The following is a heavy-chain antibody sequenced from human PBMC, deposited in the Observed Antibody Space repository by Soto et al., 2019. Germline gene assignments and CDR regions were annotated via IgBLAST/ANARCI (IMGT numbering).Heavy chain of an antibody. Sequence: ASVKVSCKASGYTFTGYYMYWVRQAPGQGLEWMGWINPNSGGTNYAQKFQGWVTMTRDTSISTAYMELSRLRSDDTAVYYCARSGGQEAAENYFDYWGQGTLVTVSS. J-gene: IGHJ4*02. CDR2: INPNSGGT. D-gene: IGHD6-13*01. V-gene: IGHV1-2*04. CDR3: ARSGGQEAAENYFDY. CDR1: GYTFTGYY.